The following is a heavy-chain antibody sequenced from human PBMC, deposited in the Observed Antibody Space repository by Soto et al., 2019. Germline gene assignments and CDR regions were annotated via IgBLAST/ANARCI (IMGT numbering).Heavy chain of an antibody. J-gene: IGHJ5*02. CDR3: AKEADSSSGDWFDP. D-gene: IGHD6-6*01. CDR1: GYTFTGSH. CDR2: LNPYSGAT. V-gene: IGHV1-2*02. Sequence: VASVKVSCKASGYTFTGSHIHWVRQAPGQGLEWMGWLNPYSGATNFAQKFQGRVTTTRDTSITTTYLELTGLRPDDTAVYYCAKEADSSSGDWFDPWGQGTLVTVSS.